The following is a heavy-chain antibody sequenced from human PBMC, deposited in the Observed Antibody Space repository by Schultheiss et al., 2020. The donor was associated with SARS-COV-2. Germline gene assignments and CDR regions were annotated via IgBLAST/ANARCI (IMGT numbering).Heavy chain of an antibody. CDR1: GYSISSGYY. CDR3: ATAWAVAGKGYYFDY. D-gene: IGHD6-19*01. Sequence: SETLSLTCAVSGYSISSGYYWGWIRQPPGKGLEWIGEINHSGSTNYNPSLKSRVTISVDTSKNQFSLKLSSVTAADTAVYYCATAWAVAGKGYYFDYWGQGTLVTVSS. J-gene: IGHJ4*02. CDR2: INHSGST. V-gene: IGHV4-38-2*01.